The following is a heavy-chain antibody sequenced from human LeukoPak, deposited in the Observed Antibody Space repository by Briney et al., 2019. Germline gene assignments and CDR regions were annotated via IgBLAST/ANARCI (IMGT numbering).Heavy chain of an antibody. CDR3: ARVGGLNYFDF. CDR2: ISSNGNNT. D-gene: IGHD3-16*01. J-gene: IGHJ4*02. CDR1: GFTFSTYA. Sequence: GGALRLSCVVSGFTFSTYAMHWVRQAPGQGLEYVSAISSNGNNTYYSNSVRGRFTISRDNSKNTLYLQMGSLRAEDMAVYYCARVGGLNYFDFWGQGALVSVSS. V-gene: IGHV3-64*01.